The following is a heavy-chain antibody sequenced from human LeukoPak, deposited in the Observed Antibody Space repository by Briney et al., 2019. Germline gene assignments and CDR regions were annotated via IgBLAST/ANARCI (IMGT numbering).Heavy chain of an antibody. CDR2: ISPYNGNT. J-gene: IGHJ4*02. D-gene: IGHD6-13*01. CDR3: ARGEYELVGDY. V-gene: IGHV1-18*01. CDR1: GYTFSSHS. Sequence: ASVKVSCETSGYTFSSHSMNWVRQAPGQGLEWMGWISPYNGNTNYAQKLQGRVTLTTDISTSTAYMEVRSLRSDDTAVYYCARGEYELVGDYWGQGTLVTVSS.